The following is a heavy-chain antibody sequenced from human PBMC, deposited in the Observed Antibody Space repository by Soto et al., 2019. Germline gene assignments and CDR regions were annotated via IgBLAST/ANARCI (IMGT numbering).Heavy chain of an antibody. CDR1: GYTFSDYA. CDR2: ISASTRNT. Sequence: QVQLVQSGGEVKKPGASAKDSCQASGYTFSDYAISWVRQAPGQGLEWMGWISASTRNTDQAQNFQGRVIMTLDTSTNTAYMELRCLRYDDTAVYYCVRCYCRVGSCYACWHFDLWGRDTLVTVSS. D-gene: IGHD2-15*01. J-gene: IGHJ2*01. CDR3: VRCYCRVGSCYACWHFDL. V-gene: IGHV1-18*01.